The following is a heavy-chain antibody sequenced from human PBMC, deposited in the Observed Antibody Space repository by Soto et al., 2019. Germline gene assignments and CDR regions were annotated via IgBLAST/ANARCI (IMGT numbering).Heavy chain of an antibody. CDR3: ASLRNSDSSKYAFDI. D-gene: IGHD6-19*01. CDR1: GYTFTSYG. V-gene: IGHV1-18*01. J-gene: IGHJ3*02. CDR2: ISAYNGNT. Sequence: ASVKVSCKASGYTFTSYGISWVRQAPGQGLEWMGWISAYNGNTNYAQKFQGRVTITADKSTSTAYMELSSLRSEDTAVYYCASLRNSDSSKYAFDIWGQGTMVTVSS.